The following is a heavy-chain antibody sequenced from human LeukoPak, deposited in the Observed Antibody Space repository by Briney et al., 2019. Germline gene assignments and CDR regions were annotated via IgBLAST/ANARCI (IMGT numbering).Heavy chain of an antibody. CDR3: ARGYSSIWYTGAHMEV. J-gene: IGHJ6*02. CDR2: INQYKSEK. CDR1: VFTLSRYC. D-gene: IGHD6-13*01. Sequence: GGPLRLSCAASVFTLSRYCIRWLRQAPQKGLEWVAYINQYKSEKYYVVSVKARLNISRDTAKHSLSPQMNRLKSEDAALFLCARGYSSIWYTGAHMEVWGQRTAVTVSS. V-gene: IGHV3-7*01.